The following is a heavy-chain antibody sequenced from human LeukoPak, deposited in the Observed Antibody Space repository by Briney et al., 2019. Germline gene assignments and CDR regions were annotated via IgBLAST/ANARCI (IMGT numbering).Heavy chain of an antibody. CDR2: VYYSGNT. CDR3: ARMSTYWYFDP. J-gene: IGHJ2*01. CDR1: GGSFSGYY. Sequence: ETLSLTCAVYGGSFSGYYWGWIRQPPGKGLEWIGSVYYSGNTYYNPSLKSRVTIYVDTSKNDFSLRLSSVTAADTAVYYCARMSTYWYFDPWGRGTLVTVSS. D-gene: IGHD2-2*01. V-gene: IGHV4-39*02.